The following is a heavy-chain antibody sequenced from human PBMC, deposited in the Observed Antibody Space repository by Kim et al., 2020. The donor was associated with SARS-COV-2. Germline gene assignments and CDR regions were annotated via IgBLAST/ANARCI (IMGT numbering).Heavy chain of an antibody. J-gene: IGHJ6*02. Sequence: GGSLRLSCAASGFTFSSYDMHWVRQATGKGLEWVSAIGTAGDTYYPGSVKGRFTISRENAKNSLYLQMNSLGAGDTAVYYCARASSIAARGYYYYGMDVWGQGTTVTVSS. D-gene: IGHD6-6*01. CDR2: IGTAGDT. V-gene: IGHV3-13*04. CDR3: ARASSIAARGYYYYGMDV. CDR1: GFTFSSYD.